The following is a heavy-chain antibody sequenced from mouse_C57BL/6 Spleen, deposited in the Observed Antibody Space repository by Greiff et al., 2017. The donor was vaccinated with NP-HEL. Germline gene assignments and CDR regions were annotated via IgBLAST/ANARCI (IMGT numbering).Heavy chain of an antibody. V-gene: IGHV3-6*01. D-gene: IGHD2-4*01. CDR1: GYSITSGYY. CDR3: AREGSTMITGAWFAD. CDR2: ISYDGSN. Sequence: DVKLQESGPGLVKPSQSLSLTCSVTGYSITSGYYWNWIRQFPGNKLEWMGYISYDGSNNYNPSLKNRISITRDTSKNQFFLKLNSVTTEDTATYYCAREGSTMITGAWFADWGQGTLVTVSA. J-gene: IGHJ3*01.